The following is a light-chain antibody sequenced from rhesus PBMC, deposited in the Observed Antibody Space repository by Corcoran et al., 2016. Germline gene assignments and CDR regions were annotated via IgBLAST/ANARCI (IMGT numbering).Light chain of an antibody. V-gene: IGKV1S6*01. CDR3: QQHYSFPYS. Sequence: DIQMTQSPSSLSASVGDRVTITCQASQGISTWLAWYQQKPGKAPKLLIYTASTLPSGVPSRFSGSGSGTDFTLTISSLQPEDCATYYCQQHYSFPYSVGPGTKVEIK. CDR1: QGISTW. J-gene: IGKJ2*01. CDR2: TAS.